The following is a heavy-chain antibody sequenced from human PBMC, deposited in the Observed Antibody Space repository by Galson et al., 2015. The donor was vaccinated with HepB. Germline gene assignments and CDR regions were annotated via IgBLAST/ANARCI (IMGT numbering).Heavy chain of an antibody. CDR1: GYTFTSYA. V-gene: IGHV1-3*01. D-gene: IGHD3-22*01. CDR2: NNAGNGNT. Sequence: SVKVSCKASGYTFTSYAMHWVRQAPGQRLEWMGWNNAGNGNTKYSQKFQGRVTITRDTSASTAYMELSSLRSEDTAVYYCARETYYYDSSGFNWYFDLWGRGTLVSVSS. CDR3: ARETYYYDSSGFNWYFDL. J-gene: IGHJ2*01.